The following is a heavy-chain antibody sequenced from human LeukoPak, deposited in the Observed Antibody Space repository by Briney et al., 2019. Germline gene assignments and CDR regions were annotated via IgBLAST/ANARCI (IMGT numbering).Heavy chain of an antibody. CDR1: GYTFNNYW. V-gene: IGHV5-51*01. CDR3: VRHGVGSSWFGFDY. CDR2: INPGDSDP. D-gene: IGHD6-6*01. J-gene: IGHJ4*02. Sequence: GESLKISRQASGYTFNNYWIGWVRQMPGKGLEWMGIINPGDSDPRYSPSLQGRATISADRSISTAYLQWSSLKASDTAMYYCVRHGVGSSWFGFDYWGQGTLVTVSS.